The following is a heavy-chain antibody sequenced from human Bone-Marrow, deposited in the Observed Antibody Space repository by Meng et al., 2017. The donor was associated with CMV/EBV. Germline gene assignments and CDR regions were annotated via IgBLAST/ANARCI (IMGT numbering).Heavy chain of an antibody. J-gene: IGHJ3*02. CDR3: ATLSQNDPFDS. Sequence: SVKVSCKTSGDTFNNYPITWVRQAPGQGLEWVGRIIPILTLTTYAQMFQGRVTITADKSTNTVYMDLSRLRSEDAAVYYCATLSQNDPFDSWGQATMVTFSS. V-gene: IGHV1-69*02. CDR1: GDTFNNYP. CDR2: IIPILTLT.